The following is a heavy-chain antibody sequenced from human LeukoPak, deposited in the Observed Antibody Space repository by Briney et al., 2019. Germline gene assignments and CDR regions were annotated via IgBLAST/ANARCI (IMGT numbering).Heavy chain of an antibody. J-gene: IGHJ6*03. CDR2: IIPIFGTA. CDR1: GGTFSSYA. V-gene: IGHV1-69*05. Sequence: GASMKGSGKASGGTFSSYAISWVRQAPGQGLEWMGGIIPIFGTANYAQKFQGRVTITTDESTSTAYMELSSLRSEDTAVYYCARGDSNSYYYYYMDVWGKGTTVTVSS. CDR3: ARGDSNSYYYYYMDV. D-gene: IGHD4-11*01.